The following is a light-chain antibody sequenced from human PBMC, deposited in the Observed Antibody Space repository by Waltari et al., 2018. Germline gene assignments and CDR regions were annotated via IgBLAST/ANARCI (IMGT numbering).Light chain of an antibody. J-gene: IGLJ2*01. V-gene: IGLV3-21*04. Sequence: SYVLTQPPPVSGSPGKTTRITCWGHNLGTRTLTWYQQKPGQAPVLVIRYYSTRPSGIPERFSASDSGNTATLTISRVEAGDEADYYCQVWHTTSDPYVVFGGGTKLTVL. CDR3: QVWHTTSDPYVV. CDR1: NLGTRT. CDR2: YYS.